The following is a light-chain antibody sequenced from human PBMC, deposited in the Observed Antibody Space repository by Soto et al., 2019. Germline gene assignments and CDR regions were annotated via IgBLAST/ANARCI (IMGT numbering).Light chain of an antibody. CDR1: QSVLYTSSNKNY. V-gene: IGKV4-1*01. J-gene: IGKJ2*01. Sequence: DFVMTQSPDSLAVSLGGRATINCKSSQSVLYTSSNKNYLAWYQQKPGQPPKLLIYWASIRESGVPDRFSGSGSGTDFTLTISSLQAEVVAVYYCQQYYSTSYTFGQGTKLEIK. CDR2: WAS. CDR3: QQYYSTSYT.